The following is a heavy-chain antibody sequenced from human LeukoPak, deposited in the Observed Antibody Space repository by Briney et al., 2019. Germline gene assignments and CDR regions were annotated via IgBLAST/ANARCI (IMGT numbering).Heavy chain of an antibody. V-gene: IGHV1-2*06. D-gene: IGHD6-13*01. J-gene: IGHJ4*02. CDR3: ARDQGSLGISWYTAY. CDR1: GYTFTGYY. CDR2: INPDSGDT. Sequence: ASVKVSCKASGYTFTGYYIHWVRQAPGQGLEWMGRINPDSGDTIFAQRFQGRVTMTRDTSINTAHMEVNNLGPDDTAVYFCARDQGSLGISWYTAYWGQGTQVTDSS.